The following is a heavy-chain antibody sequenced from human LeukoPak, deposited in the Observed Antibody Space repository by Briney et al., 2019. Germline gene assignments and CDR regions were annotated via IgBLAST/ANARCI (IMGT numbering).Heavy chain of an antibody. J-gene: IGHJ4*02. Sequence: GGSLRLSCAASGFTFSSYAMHWVRQAPGKGLEWVAVISYDGSNKYYADSVKGRFTISRDNSKNTLYLQMNSLRAEDTAVYYCAKDPDCTSGICYTFFDYWGQGTLVTVSS. D-gene: IGHD2-8*01. CDR1: GFTFSSYA. V-gene: IGHV3-30*04. CDR2: ISYDGSNK. CDR3: AKDPDCTSGICYTFFDY.